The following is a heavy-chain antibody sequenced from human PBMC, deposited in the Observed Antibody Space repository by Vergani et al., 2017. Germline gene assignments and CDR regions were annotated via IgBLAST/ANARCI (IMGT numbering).Heavy chain of an antibody. CDR2: INPSGGHT. D-gene: IGHD3-9*01. Sequence: QVQVVQSGAEVKKSGASVKVSCKTSGYTFSNYYMHWVRQAPGQGLEWMGIINPSGGHTNYAQKFQGRVTMTRDTSTSTVNMELSSLRSEDTAIYYCARGDYCILTGYRYWGQGTLVTVSA. J-gene: IGHJ4*02. V-gene: IGHV1-46*03. CDR1: GYTFSNYY. CDR3: ARGDYCILTGYRY.